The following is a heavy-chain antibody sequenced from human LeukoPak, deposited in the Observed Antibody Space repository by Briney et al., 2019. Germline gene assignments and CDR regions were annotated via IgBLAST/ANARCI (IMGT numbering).Heavy chain of an antibody. Sequence: GGSLRLSCAASGFTFSRYWMSWVRLAPGKGLEWVANIMVDGSEKHYVDSVKGRFTISRDNAENSLYLQMYSLRAEDTAVYYCAREGYGGDSMGLDYWGQGTLVTVSS. CDR3: AREGYGGDSMGLDY. V-gene: IGHV3-7*01. CDR2: IMVDGSEK. CDR1: GFTFSRYW. D-gene: IGHD4-23*01. J-gene: IGHJ4*02.